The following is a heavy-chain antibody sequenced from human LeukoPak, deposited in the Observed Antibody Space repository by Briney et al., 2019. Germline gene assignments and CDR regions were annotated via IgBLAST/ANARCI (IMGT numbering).Heavy chain of an antibody. D-gene: IGHD5-18*01. CDR1: GFTVSSNY. CDR2: IYSGGRT. Sequence: GGSLRLSCAASGFTVSSNYMSWVRQAPGKGLEWVSVIYSGGRTYYADSVKGRFTISRDNSKNTLYLQMNSLRAEDTAVYYCARVFPEVTHFDYWGQGTLVTVSS. J-gene: IGHJ4*02. CDR3: ARVFPEVTHFDY. V-gene: IGHV3-53*01.